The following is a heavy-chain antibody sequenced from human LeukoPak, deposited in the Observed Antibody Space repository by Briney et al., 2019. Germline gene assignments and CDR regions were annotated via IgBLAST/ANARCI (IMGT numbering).Heavy chain of an antibody. V-gene: IGHV3-30*18. CDR1: GFTFSSYG. J-gene: IGHJ4*02. CDR3: AKDKTYYDYVWGSYSLDY. Sequence: GRSLRLSCAASGFTFSSYGMHWVRQAPGKGLEWVAVISYDGSNKYYADSVKGRFTISRDNSKNTLYLQMNSLRAEDTAVYYCAKDKTYYDYVWGSYSLDYWGQGTLVTVSS. D-gene: IGHD3-16*01. CDR2: ISYDGSNK.